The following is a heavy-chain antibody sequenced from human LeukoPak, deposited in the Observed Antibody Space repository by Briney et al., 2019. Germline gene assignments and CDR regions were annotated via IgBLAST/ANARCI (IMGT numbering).Heavy chain of an antibody. CDR2: IIPIFGTA. V-gene: IGHV1-69*13. Sequence: SVKVSCKASGGTFSSYAISWVQQAPGQGLEWMGGIIPIFGTANYAQKFQGRVTITADESTSTACMELSSLRSEDTAVYYCANGRGEYNWNFWHYWGQGTLVTVSS. D-gene: IGHD1-7*01. CDR1: GGTFSSYA. CDR3: ANGRGEYNWNFWHY. J-gene: IGHJ4*02.